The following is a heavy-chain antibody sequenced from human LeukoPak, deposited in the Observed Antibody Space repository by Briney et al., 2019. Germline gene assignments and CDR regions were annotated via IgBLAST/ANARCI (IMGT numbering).Heavy chain of an antibody. J-gene: IGHJ6*03. Sequence: SETLSLTCTVSGVSIASSYWNRIRQPAGKGLEWIGQIFASGSTNYNSSLKSRVTMSVDTSKNQLSLRLCSVTAADTAVFYCARVRFDVGRYYYMDVWGEGTTVTVSS. CDR1: GVSIASSY. CDR2: IFASGST. V-gene: IGHV4-4*07. CDR3: ARVRFDVGRYYYMDV. D-gene: IGHD3-10*01.